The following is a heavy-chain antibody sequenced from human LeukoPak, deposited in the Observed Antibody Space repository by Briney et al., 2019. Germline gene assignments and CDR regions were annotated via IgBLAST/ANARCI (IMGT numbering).Heavy chain of an antibody. CDR3: ARDRNTDFWSGYYTNYFDY. Sequence: PGGSLRLSCVASGFAFSSYTMNWVRQAPGKGLEWVSSISTSSNYIYYTDSLKGRFTISRDNAKNSLYLQMNSLRAEDTAVYYCARDRNTDFWSGYYTNYFDYWGQGTLVTVSS. D-gene: IGHD3-3*01. CDR2: ISTSSNYI. V-gene: IGHV3-21*01. CDR1: GFAFSSYT. J-gene: IGHJ4*02.